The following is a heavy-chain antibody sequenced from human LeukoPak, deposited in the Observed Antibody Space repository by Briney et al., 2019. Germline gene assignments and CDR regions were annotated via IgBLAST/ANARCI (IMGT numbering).Heavy chain of an antibody. CDR3: ARDLLGLGIFGVVVMASAFDI. CDR1: GYTFTGYY. J-gene: IGHJ3*02. Sequence: ASVKVSCKASGYTFTGYYMHWVRQAPGQGLEWMGWINPNSGGTNYAQKFQGRVTMTRDTSISTAYMELSRLRSDDTAVYYCARDLLGLGIFGVVVMASAFDIWGQGAMVTVSS. D-gene: IGHD3-3*01. CDR2: INPNSGGT. V-gene: IGHV1-2*02.